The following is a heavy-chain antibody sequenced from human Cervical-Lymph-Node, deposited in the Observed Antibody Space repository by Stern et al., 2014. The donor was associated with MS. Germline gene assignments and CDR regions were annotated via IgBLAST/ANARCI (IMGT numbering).Heavy chain of an antibody. CDR1: GFSLSREG. D-gene: IGHD3-16*01. V-gene: IGHV3-30*03. CDR2: ISFDGSKK. J-gene: IGHJ4*02. CDR3: ATSTGGGTLDY. Sequence: DQLVESGGGVVQPGKSLRLSCEASGFSLSREGVHWVRQAPGKGLEWVAVISFDGSKKFYEDSVKGRFTISRDNSKNTVYLQMNSLRPEDTAVYYCATSTGGGTLDYWGQGTLVSVSS.